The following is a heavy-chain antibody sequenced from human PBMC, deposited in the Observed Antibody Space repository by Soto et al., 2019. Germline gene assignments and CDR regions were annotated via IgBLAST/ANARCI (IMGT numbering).Heavy chain of an antibody. CDR1: GFTVSSNS. Sequence: EVELVETGGGEIQPGGSLRLSCAVSGFTVSSNSMSWVRQAPGKGLEWVSLFYADGGTYYGDSVKGRFTISRDTSKNTVSLQMTSLRADDTAVYYCARDNSILGAPFQDWGQGTLVTVSS. D-gene: IGHD3-16*01. CDR2: FYADGGT. J-gene: IGHJ1*01. CDR3: ARDNSILGAPFQD. V-gene: IGHV3-53*02.